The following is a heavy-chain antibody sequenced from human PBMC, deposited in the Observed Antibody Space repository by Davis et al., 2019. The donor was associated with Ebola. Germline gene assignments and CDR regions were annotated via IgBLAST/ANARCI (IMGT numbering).Heavy chain of an antibody. CDR3: AKGGGDYGDSQYYFDY. CDR2: INSDGSST. CDR1: GFTFSSYW. D-gene: IGHD4-17*01. Sequence: GESLKISCAASGFTFSSYWMHWVRQAPGKGLVWVSRINSDGSSTSYADSVKGRFTISRDNSKNTLYLEMNSLRGEDTAVYYCAKGGGDYGDSQYYFDYWGQGTLVTVSS. V-gene: IGHV3-74*01. J-gene: IGHJ4*02.